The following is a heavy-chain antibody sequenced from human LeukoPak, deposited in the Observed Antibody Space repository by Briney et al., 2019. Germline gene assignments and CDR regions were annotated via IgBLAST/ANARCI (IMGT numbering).Heavy chain of an antibody. CDR1: GYTFTSYG. CDR3: ARRLGAGTTLGY. V-gene: IGHV1-18*01. CDR2: ISAYNGNT. Sequence: ASVKVSCKASGYTFTSYGISWVRQAPGQGLEWMGWISAYNGNTNYAQKLQGRVTMTTDTSTSTAYMELSRLRSDDTAVYYCARRLGAGTTLGYWGQGTLVTVSS. J-gene: IGHJ4*02. D-gene: IGHD1-1*01.